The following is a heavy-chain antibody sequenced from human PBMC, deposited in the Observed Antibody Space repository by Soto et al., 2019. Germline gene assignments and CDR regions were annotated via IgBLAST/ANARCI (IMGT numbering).Heavy chain of an antibody. Sequence: GGSLRLSCAASGFTFNSYWMHWVRQAPGKGPVWVSRINSDGSSTNYADSVKGRFTISRDNAKNTLYLQMNSLRAEDTAVYYCATGSGWYSPDYWGQGSLVTVSS. CDR2: INSDGSST. CDR3: ATGSGWYSPDY. D-gene: IGHD6-19*01. J-gene: IGHJ4*02. V-gene: IGHV3-74*01. CDR1: GFTFNSYW.